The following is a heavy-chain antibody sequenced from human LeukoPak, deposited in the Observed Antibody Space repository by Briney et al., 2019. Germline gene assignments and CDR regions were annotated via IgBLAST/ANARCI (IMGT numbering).Heavy chain of an antibody. CDR2: INHSGST. Sequence: SETLSLTCAVYGGSFSGYYWSWIRQPPGKGLEWIGEINHSGSTNYNPSLKSRVTISVDTSKNQFSLKLSSVTAAVTAVYYCARRGYCSGGSCRNFDYWGQGTLVTVSS. J-gene: IGHJ4*02. CDR3: ARRGYCSGGSCRNFDY. CDR1: GGSFSGYY. V-gene: IGHV4-34*01. D-gene: IGHD2-15*01.